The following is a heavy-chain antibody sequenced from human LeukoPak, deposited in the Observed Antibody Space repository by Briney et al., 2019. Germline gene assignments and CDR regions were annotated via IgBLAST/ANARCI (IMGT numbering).Heavy chain of an antibody. CDR1: GFTFDYSA. CDR2: INTGDIT. D-gene: IGHD3-22*01. V-gene: IGHV3-23*01. CDR3: VKGGFTYYDD. Sequence: GGSLRLSCAASGFTFDYSAMTWVRQAPEKGLEWVSTINTGDITFYVNSVKGRFTISRGNSKNALFLQMNSLRAEDTAIYYCVKGGFTYYDDWGQGTLVTVSS. J-gene: IGHJ4*02.